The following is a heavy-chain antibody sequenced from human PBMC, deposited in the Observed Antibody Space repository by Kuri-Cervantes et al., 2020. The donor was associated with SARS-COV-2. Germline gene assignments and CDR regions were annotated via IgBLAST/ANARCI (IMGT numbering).Heavy chain of an antibody. J-gene: IGHJ4*02. CDR1: VYTFRTHS. CDR3: ARDGAFYDY. V-gene: IGHV1-18*01. CDR2: ISTYNGNT. Sequence: ASVKVSCKASVYTFRTHSFSWVRRAPGQGLEWMGWISTYNGNTDYAQKFQGRVTLTTDTSSSTIYMELRSLKSDDTAMYYCARDGAFYDYWGQGTLVTVSS. D-gene: IGHD2/OR15-2a*01.